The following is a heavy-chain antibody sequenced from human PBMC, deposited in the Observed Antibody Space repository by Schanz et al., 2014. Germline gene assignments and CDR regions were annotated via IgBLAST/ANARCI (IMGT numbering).Heavy chain of an antibody. CDR2: IIHDVRT. J-gene: IGHJ5*02. CDR3: ARVKQGCSDTSCVLDP. Sequence: QVQLQESGPGLVKPSGTLSLTCAVSGVSISSTNWWHWVRQSPGKGLEWLGEIIHDVRTNYNPSPGSRVTISLDKSENQFSLELTSVTAADTALYFCARVKQGCSDTSCVLDPWGQGTLVTVSS. V-gene: IGHV4-4*02. CDR1: GVSISSTNW. D-gene: IGHD2-2*01.